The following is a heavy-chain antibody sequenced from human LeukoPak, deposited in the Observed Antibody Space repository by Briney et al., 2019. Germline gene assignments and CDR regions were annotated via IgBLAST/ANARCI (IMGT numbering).Heavy chain of an antibody. CDR1: GGXFSSYA. CDR3: ARTVVEMATINWDYFDY. CDR2: IIPIFGTA. D-gene: IGHD5-24*01. Sequence: GASVKVSCKASGGXFSSYAISWVRQAPGQGLEWMGGIIPIFGTANYAQKFQGRVTITADESTSTAYMELSSLRSEDTAVYYCARTVVEMATINWDYFDYWGQGTLVTVSS. J-gene: IGHJ4*02. V-gene: IGHV1-69*13.